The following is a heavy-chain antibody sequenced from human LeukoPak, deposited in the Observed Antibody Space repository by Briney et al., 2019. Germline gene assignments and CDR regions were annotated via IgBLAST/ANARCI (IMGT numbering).Heavy chain of an antibody. CDR2: MNPNSGNT. J-gene: IGHJ4*02. CDR3: ARVYRGRRFLEWLFLFDY. CDR1: GYTFTSYD. Sequence: ASVKVSCKASGYTFTSYDINWVRQATGQGLEWMGWMNPNSGNTGYAQKFQGRVTMTRNTSISTAYMELSGLRSEDTAVYYCARVYRGRRFLEWLFLFDYWGQGTLVTVSS. V-gene: IGHV1-8*01. D-gene: IGHD3-3*01.